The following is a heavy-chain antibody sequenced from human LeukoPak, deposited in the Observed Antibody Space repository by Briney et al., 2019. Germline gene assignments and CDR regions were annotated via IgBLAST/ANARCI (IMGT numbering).Heavy chain of an antibody. J-gene: IGHJ5*02. CDR1: GFTFSSYG. CDR3: SXDMRWTGGWFDP. V-gene: IGHV3-7*01. Sequence: GGSLRLSCVASGFTFSSYGMSWVRQAPGKGLEWVANINQDGSAKYYVDSVKGRYTISRDNAKNSLHLQMNSLRDEDTAVYYCSXDMRWTGGWFDPWGQGILVTVSS. D-gene: IGHD2-15*01. CDR2: INQDGSAK.